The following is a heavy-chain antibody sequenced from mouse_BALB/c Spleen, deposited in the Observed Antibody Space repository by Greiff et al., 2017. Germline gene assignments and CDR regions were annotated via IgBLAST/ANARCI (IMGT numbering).Heavy chain of an antibody. J-gene: IGHJ4*01. D-gene: IGHD2-14*01. V-gene: IGHV1-67*01. Sequence: VQLQQSGPELVRPGVSVKISCKGSGYTFTDYAMHWVKQSHTKSLEWIGVISTYYGNTNYNQKFKGKATMTVDKSSSTAYMELARLTSEDSAIYYCAREVRDYYAMDYWGQGTSVTVSS. CDR2: ISTYYGNT. CDR1: GYTFTDYA. CDR3: AREVRDYYAMDY.